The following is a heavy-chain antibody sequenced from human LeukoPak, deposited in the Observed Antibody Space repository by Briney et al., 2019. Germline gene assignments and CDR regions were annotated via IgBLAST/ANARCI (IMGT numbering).Heavy chain of an antibody. CDR3: ARDSVGYSYGTNWFDP. CDR1: GFTFSSYW. Sequence: GGSLRLSCAASGFTFSSYWMSWARQAPGKGLEWVANIKQDGSEKYYVDSVKGRFTISRDNAKNSLYLQMNSLRAEDTAVYYCARDSVGYSYGTNWFDPWGQGTLVTVSS. D-gene: IGHD5-18*01. CDR2: IKQDGSEK. J-gene: IGHJ5*02. V-gene: IGHV3-7*01.